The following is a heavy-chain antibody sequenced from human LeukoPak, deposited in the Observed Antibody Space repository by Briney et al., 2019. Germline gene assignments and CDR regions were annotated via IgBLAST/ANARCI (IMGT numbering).Heavy chain of an antibody. V-gene: IGHV1-18*01. D-gene: IGHD6-13*01. CDR2: ISAYNGNT. Sequence: ASVKVSCKASGYTFTSYGISWVRQAPGQGLEWVGWISAYNGNTNYAQKLQGRVTMTTDTSTSTAYMELRSLRSDDTAVYYCASSVSSSWFRDYYYYGMDVWGQGTTVTVSS. CDR1: GYTFTSYG. CDR3: ASSVSSSWFRDYYYYGMDV. J-gene: IGHJ6*02.